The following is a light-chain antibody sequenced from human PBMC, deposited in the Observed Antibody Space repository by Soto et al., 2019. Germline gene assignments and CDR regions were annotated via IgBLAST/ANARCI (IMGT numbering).Light chain of an antibody. CDR3: SSYASNNTPCVV. CDR2: DVS. J-gene: IGLJ2*01. Sequence: QSVLTQPASVSGSPGQSITISCTGTSSDVGGYNYVSWYQQHPGKAPKLMIYDVSNRPSGVSNRFSGSKSGNTASLTISGLQAGDEADYYCSSYASNNTPCVVFGGGTKVTVL. V-gene: IGLV2-14*01. CDR1: SSDVGGYNY.